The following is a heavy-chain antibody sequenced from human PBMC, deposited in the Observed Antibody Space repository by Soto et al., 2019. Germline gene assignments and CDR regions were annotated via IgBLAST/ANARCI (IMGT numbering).Heavy chain of an antibody. J-gene: IGHJ4*02. Sequence: PSETLSLTCAVSGGSFTSNNWWSWVRQPPGQGLERIGEIYRTGSTNYTPSLKSRVTISLDKSENQFSLKVASLTAADTAVYYCASRDPGTSVDYWGQGTLVTVSS. CDR1: GGSFTSNNW. D-gene: IGHD1-7*01. CDR2: IYRTGST. V-gene: IGHV4-4*02. CDR3: ASRDPGTSVDY.